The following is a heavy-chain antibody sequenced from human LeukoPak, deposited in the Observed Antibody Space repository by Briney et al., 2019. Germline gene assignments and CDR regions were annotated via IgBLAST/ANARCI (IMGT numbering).Heavy chain of an antibody. Sequence: SETLSLTCTVSGGSISSYYWSWIRQPPGKGLEWLGYIYYSGSTNYNPSLKSRVTISVDTSKNQFSLKLSSVTAADTAVYYCVRILGYCSSTNCFAYFNHWGQGTLVTVSS. J-gene: IGHJ1*01. V-gene: IGHV4-59*01. D-gene: IGHD2-2*01. CDR1: GGSISSYY. CDR3: VRILGYCSSTNCFAYFNH. CDR2: IYYSGST.